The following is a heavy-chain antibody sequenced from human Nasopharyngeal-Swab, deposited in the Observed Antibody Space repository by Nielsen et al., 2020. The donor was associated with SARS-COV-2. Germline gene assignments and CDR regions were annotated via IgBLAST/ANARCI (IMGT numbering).Heavy chain of an antibody. Sequence: GESLKISCQGSGYTFTNNWITWVRQMPGKGLEWMGRIDPSDSYTYYSPSFQGHVIISADKSINTAYMQWSSLKARDTAMYYCARQIGDYGFDAFDVWGQGTMVTVSS. J-gene: IGHJ3*01. CDR2: IDPSDSYT. CDR1: GYTFTNNW. V-gene: IGHV5-10-1*01. CDR3: ARQIGDYGFDAFDV. D-gene: IGHD4-17*01.